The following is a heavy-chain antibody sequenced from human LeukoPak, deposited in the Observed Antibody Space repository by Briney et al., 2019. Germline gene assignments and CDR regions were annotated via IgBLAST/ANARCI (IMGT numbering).Heavy chain of an antibody. J-gene: IGHJ4*02. V-gene: IGHV1-2*02. D-gene: IGHD3-22*01. CDR1: GYTFTGYY. Sequence: GASVNVSFKASGYTFTGYYMHWVRQAPGQGLEWMGWINPNSGGTNYAQKFQGRVTMTRDTSISTAYMELSRLRSDDTAVYYCAIEYYYDSSGYCYFDYWGQGTLVTVSS. CDR2: INPNSGGT. CDR3: AIEYYYDSSGYCYFDY.